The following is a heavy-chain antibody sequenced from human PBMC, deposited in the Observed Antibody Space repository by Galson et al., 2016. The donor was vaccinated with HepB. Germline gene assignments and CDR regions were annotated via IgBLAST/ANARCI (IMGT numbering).Heavy chain of an antibody. CDR1: GGTFSSYA. V-gene: IGHV1-69*13. J-gene: IGHJ3*02. D-gene: IGHD6-13*01. Sequence: SVKVSCKASGGTFSSYAISWVRQAPGQGLEWMGGIIPIFSSAKSAQNFQGRISISADETTSTAYMELTSLRSEDTAMYYCARDRAIAAPNAFDIWGQGTMVTVSS. CDR3: ARDRAIAAPNAFDI. CDR2: IIPIFSSA.